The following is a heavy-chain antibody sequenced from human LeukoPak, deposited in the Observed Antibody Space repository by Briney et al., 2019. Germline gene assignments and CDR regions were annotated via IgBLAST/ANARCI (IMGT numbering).Heavy chain of an antibody. CDR2: IYYSGST. Sequence: SETLSLTCTVSGGSISSSSYYWGWIRQPPGKGLEWIGSIYYSGSTYYNPSLKSRVTISVDTSKNQFSLKLSSVTAADTAVYYCARQGVGRSTNADYWGQGTLVTVSS. D-gene: IGHD1-26*01. CDR3: ARQGVGRSTNADY. J-gene: IGHJ4*02. V-gene: IGHV4-39*01. CDR1: GGSISSSSYY.